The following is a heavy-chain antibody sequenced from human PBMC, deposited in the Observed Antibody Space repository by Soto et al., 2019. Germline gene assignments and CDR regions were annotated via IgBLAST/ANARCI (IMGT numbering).Heavy chain of an antibody. CDR3: AREAMIDHKIDY. CDR2: IIPIFGTA. Sequence: AASVKVSCKASGGTFSSYAISWVRQAPGQGLEWMGGIIPIFGTANYAQKSQGRVTITADKSTSTAYMELSSLRSEDTAVYYCAREAMIDHKIDYWGQGTLVTVSS. CDR1: GGTFSSYA. V-gene: IGHV1-69*06. J-gene: IGHJ4*02. D-gene: IGHD3-22*01.